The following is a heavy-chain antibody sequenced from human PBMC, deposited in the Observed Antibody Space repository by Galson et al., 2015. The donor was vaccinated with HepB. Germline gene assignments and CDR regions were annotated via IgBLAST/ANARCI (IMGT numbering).Heavy chain of an antibody. CDR3: ARDRGSPITIFGVVTAP. Sequence: SLRLSCAASGFTFSSYAMHWVRQAPGKGLEWVAVISYDGSNKYYADSVKGRFTISRDNSKNTLYLQMNSLRAEDTAVYYCARDRGSPITIFGVVTAPWGQGTLVTVSS. D-gene: IGHD3-3*01. V-gene: IGHV3-30-3*01. J-gene: IGHJ4*02. CDR1: GFTFSSYA. CDR2: ISYDGSNK.